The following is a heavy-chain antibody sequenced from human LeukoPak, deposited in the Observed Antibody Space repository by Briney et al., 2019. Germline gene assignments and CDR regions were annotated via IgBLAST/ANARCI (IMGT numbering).Heavy chain of an antibody. CDR3: AREGCSSTSCYRGGWFDP. CDR2: IYYSGST. D-gene: IGHD2-2*01. V-gene: IGHV4-31*03. Sequence: SETLSLTCTVSGGSISSGGYYWGWIRQHPGKGLEWIGYIYYSGSTYYNPSLKSRVTISVDTSKNQFSLKLSSVTAADTAVYYCAREGCSSTSCYRGGWFDPWGQGTLVTVSS. J-gene: IGHJ5*02. CDR1: GGSISSGGYY.